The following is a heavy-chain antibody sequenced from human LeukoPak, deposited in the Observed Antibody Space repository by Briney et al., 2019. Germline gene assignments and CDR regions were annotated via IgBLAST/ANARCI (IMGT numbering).Heavy chain of an antibody. CDR3: AKDQYDYGDWGI. Sequence: GGSLRLSCAASGFTFISYALSWVRQAPGKGLEWVSAISGSGGSTYYADSVKGRFTISRDNSKNTLYLQMNSLRAEDTAVYYCAKDQYDYGDWGIWGQGPLVTVSS. CDR1: GFTFISYA. D-gene: IGHD4-17*01. J-gene: IGHJ4*02. V-gene: IGHV3-23*01. CDR2: ISGSGGST.